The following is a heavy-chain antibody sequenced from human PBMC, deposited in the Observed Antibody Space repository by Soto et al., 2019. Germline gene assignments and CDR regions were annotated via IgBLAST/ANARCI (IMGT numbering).Heavy chain of an antibody. CDR2: ISSTTNYI. J-gene: IGHJ4*02. CDR3: ARESEDLTSNFDY. CDR1: VFTFSDSY. Sequence: GPLRLSCAASVFTFSDSYMSWIRQAPGKGLEWVSYISSTTNYIYYGDSMKGRFTISRDNAKNSLYLEMNSLRAEDTAVYYCARESEDLTSNFDYWGQGTLVTVSS. V-gene: IGHV3-11*06.